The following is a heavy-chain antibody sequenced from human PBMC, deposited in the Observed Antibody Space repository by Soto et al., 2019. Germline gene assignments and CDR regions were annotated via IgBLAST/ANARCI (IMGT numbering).Heavy chain of an antibody. J-gene: IGHJ6*02. CDR2: ISYDGSNK. CDR3: AKDIVVVVAAYYGMDV. CDR1: GFTFSSYG. D-gene: IGHD2-15*01. V-gene: IGHV3-30*18. Sequence: QVQLVESGGGVVQPGRSLRLSCAASGFTFSSYGMHWVRQAPGKGLEWVAVISYDGSNKYYADSVKGRFTISRDNSKNTLYLQMNSLRAEDTAVYYCAKDIVVVVAAYYGMDVWGQGTTVTVSS.